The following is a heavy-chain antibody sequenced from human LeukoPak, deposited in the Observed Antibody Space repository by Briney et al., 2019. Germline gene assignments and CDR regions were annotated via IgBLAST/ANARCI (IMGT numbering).Heavy chain of an antibody. D-gene: IGHD3-10*01. V-gene: IGHV3-7*01. CDR2: INHDGSEK. J-gene: IGHJ4*02. CDR3: ARGTALPGVDY. CDR1: GFTFSNSW. Sequence: GGSLRLSCAASGFTFSNSWMSWFRQAPGRLEWVANINHDGSEKNYVDSVEGRFTITRDNTKKSLYLQMNSLGAEDTTVYDCARGTALPGVDYWGQGTLVIVSS.